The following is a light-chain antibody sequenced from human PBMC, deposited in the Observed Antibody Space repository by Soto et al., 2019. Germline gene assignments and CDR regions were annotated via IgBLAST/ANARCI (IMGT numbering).Light chain of an antibody. V-gene: IGKV3-15*01. Sequence: EIVMTQSPDTLSVSPGERATLSCRASESVRSNLAWYQQKPGQAPRLLIYGVSTRATGIPARFSGSGSETEFTLNISNLQSEYFAFYYCQQYVNWPPWTFGQGTKVQI. CDR2: GVS. J-gene: IGKJ1*01. CDR1: ESVRSN. CDR3: QQYVNWPPWT.